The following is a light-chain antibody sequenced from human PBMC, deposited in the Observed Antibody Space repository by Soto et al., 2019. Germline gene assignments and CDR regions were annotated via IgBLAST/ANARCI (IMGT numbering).Light chain of an antibody. J-gene: IGKJ5*01. Sequence: EIVFTHSPVTLSFSPGERATLSCRASQSVSSYLAWYQQKPGQAPRLLIYDASNRATGIPARFSGSGSGTDFTLTISSLEPEDFAVYYCQQRSNWPITFGQGTRLEIK. CDR3: QQRSNWPIT. V-gene: IGKV3-11*01. CDR1: QSVSSY. CDR2: DAS.